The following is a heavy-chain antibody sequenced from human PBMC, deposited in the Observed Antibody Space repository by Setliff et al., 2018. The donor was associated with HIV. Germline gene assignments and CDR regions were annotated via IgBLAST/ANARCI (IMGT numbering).Heavy chain of an antibody. V-gene: IGHV3-48*03. CDR3: ARDGSVSNTYYYYMDV. CDR1: GFTFINYE. D-gene: IGHD1-26*01. J-gene: IGHJ6*03. Sequence: GESLKISCTASGFTFINYEMNWVRQAPGKGLEWVSYISGSGSTIYYADSVKGRFTISRDNSKNSLNLQMNSLRAEDTAVYYCARDGSVSNTYYYYMDVWGKGTTVTVSS. CDR2: ISGSGSTI.